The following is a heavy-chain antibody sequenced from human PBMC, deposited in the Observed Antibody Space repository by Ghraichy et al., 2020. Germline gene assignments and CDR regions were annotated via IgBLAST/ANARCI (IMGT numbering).Heavy chain of an antibody. V-gene: IGHV4-61*03. D-gene: IGHD3-3*02. CDR3: SSRMSILAPGGWNGRISDYYYGKDV. J-gene: IGHJ6*02. CDR1: GDSVSRGFYY. Sequence: SQTLSLTCTVSGDSVSRGFYYWSWIRQSPRKGLEWIGYIYNSGTTNYNPSLKSRVTISVDTSKIHFSLNLRSVTAADTAVYYCSSRMSILAPGGWNGRISDYYYGKDVWGHGTTGTVSS. CDR2: IYNSGTT.